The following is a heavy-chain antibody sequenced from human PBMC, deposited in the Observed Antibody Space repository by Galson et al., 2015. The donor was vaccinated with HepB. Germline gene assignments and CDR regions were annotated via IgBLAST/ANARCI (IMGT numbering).Heavy chain of an antibody. CDR1: GYKFTSYY. CDR3: ALRTTFDP. D-gene: IGHD2/OR15-2a*01. J-gene: IGHJ5*02. V-gene: IGHV1-24*01. Sequence: SVKVSCKASGYKFTSYYMHWVRQAPGQGLEWMGGFDPEDGETIYAQKFQGRVTMTEDTSTDTAYMELSSLRSEDTAVYYCALRTTFDPWGQGTLVTVSS. CDR2: FDPEDGET.